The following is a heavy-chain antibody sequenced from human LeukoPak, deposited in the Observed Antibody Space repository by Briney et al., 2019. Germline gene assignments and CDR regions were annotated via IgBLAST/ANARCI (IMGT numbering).Heavy chain of an antibody. CDR2: ISYDGNDK. Sequence: QPGGSLRLSCAASGFTFSSYDMHWVRQAPGKGLEWVAVISYDGNDKHYADSVKGRFTISRDNSKNTLYLQMNSLRAEDTAVYYCARKFRGYSSSWHLDYWGQGTLVTVSS. D-gene: IGHD6-13*01. CDR1: GFTFSSYD. V-gene: IGHV3-30*03. J-gene: IGHJ4*02. CDR3: ARKFRGYSSSWHLDY.